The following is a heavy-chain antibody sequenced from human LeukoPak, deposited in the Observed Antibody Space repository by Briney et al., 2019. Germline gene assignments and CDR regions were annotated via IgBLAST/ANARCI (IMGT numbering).Heavy chain of an antibody. CDR3: ARCMVTFLFQQTADGIYYYGMDV. CDR1: GYTFTSYG. D-gene: IGHD3-16*01. J-gene: IGHJ6*02. V-gene: IGHV1-18*01. Sequence: ASVKVSCKASGYTFTSYGISWVRQAPGQGLEWMGWISAYNGNTNYAQKLQGRVTMTTDTSTSTAYMELRSLRSDDTAVYYCARCMVTFLFQQTADGIYYYGMDVWGQGTTVTVSS. CDR2: ISAYNGNT.